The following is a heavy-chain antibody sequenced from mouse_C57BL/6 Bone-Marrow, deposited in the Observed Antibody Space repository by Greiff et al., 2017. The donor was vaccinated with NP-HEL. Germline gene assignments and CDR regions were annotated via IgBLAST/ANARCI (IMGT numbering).Heavy chain of an antibody. CDR3: ARRWDY. V-gene: IGHV1-26*01. CDR2: INPNNGGT. CDR1: GYTFTDYY. J-gene: IGHJ2*01. D-gene: IGHD1-1*02. Sequence: EVQLQQSGPELVKPGASVKISCKASGYTFTDYYMNWVKQSHGKSLEWIGDINPNNGGTSYNQKFKGKATLTVDKSSSTAYMELRSLTSEDSAVYYCARRWDYWGQGTTLTVSS.